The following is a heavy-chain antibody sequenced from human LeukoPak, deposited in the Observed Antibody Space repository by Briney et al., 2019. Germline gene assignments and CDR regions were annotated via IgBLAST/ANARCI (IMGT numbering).Heavy chain of an antibody. CDR1: GFTFSSHD. J-gene: IGHJ4*02. CDR3: ARSKSYSSGWTDFDW. Sequence: GGSLRLSCAASGFTFSSHDMTWVRQPPGKGLQWVSVIGTAGNTYYADSVKRRFTISRENARNSLLLQMDNLRAEDTAEYYCARSKSYSSGWTDFDWWGQGTLVTVSS. V-gene: IGHV3-13*01. D-gene: IGHD6-19*01. CDR2: IGTAGNT.